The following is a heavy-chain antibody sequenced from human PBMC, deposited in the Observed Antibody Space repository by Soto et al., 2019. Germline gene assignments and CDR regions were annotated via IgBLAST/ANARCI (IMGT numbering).Heavy chain of an antibody. J-gene: IGHJ6*02. Sequence: ASVKFSCKASGYNFTNDGISWVRQAPGQGLRWMGWISGYNGNTHDAHKFQGRVTLTTDTSTATAYIELRSLRSDDTAVYYCATYMVVAGNAITLPFCRYLGMDVCGHGTRVTVS. D-gene: IGHD2-15*01. CDR2: ISGYNGNT. V-gene: IGHV1-18*04. CDR3: ATYMVVAGNAITLPFCRYLGMDV. CDR1: GYNFTNDG.